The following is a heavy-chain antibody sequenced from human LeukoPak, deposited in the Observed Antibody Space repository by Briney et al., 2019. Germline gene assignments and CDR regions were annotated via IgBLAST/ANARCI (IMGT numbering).Heavy chain of an antibody. J-gene: IGHJ5*02. CDR2: IYTSGST. CDR1: GGSISSGSYY. CDR3: ARDHNYDFWSGYYYNWFDP. V-gene: IGHV4-61*02. D-gene: IGHD3-3*01. Sequence: SETLSPTCTVSGGSISSGSYYWSWIRQPAGKGLEWIGRIYTSGSTNYNPSLKSRVTISVDTSKNQFSLKLSSVTAADTAVYYCARDHNYDFWSGYYYNWFDPWGQGTLVTVSS.